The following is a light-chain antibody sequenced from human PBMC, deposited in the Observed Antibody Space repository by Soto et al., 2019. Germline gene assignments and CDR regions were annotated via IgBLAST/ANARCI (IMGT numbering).Light chain of an antibody. J-gene: IGKJ1*01. CDR2: DTS. CDR1: QSVSSRS. CDR3: QQYGDSPKT. V-gene: IGKV3-20*01. Sequence: EIVLTQSPGTLSLSPGEGATLSCRASQSVSSRSLAWYQRKPGQAPRLLIYDTSSRATGIPDRFSGSGSATDFTLTISRLEPEDFAVYYCQQYGDSPKTFGQGTKVDIK.